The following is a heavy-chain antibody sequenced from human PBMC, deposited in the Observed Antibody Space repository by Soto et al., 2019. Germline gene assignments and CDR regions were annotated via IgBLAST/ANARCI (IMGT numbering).Heavy chain of an antibody. CDR1: GFTFSNSG. CDR3: TGQVASGQ. D-gene: IGHD2-8*02. V-gene: IGHV3-30*03. Sequence: QVQLVESGGIVVQPGRSLRLSCAASGFTFSNSGMHWVRQAPGNGLEWVAVISFDGKTQFYADSVKGRFSISRDNSKKTLYLDMNSLRADDAAVYYCTGQVASGQWGQGTLVTVSS. J-gene: IGHJ4*02. CDR2: ISFDGKTQ.